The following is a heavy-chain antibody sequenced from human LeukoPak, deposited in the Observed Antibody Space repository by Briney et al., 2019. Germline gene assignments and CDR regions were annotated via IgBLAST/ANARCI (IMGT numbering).Heavy chain of an antibody. CDR1: GGSISSYC. CDR2: TCSSGST. CDR3: ARWDGGWHTFDN. V-gene: IGHV4-59*01. Sequence: PSETLSLTCSVSGGSISSYCWNWSRQPPGKGLEWIGYTCSSGSTNYNPSLKSRVTISVDTSKNQFTLKLSSVTAADTAVYYCARWDGGWHTFDNWGQGTLVTVSA. D-gene: IGHD5-24*01. J-gene: IGHJ4*02.